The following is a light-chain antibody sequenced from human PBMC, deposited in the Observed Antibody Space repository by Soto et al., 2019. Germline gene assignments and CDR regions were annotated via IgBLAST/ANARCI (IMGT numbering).Light chain of an antibody. CDR3: GTWDSSLSAGGV. CDR1: SSNIGNNY. J-gene: IGLJ2*01. V-gene: IGLV1-51*01. Sequence: QSVLTQPPSVSAAPGQKVTISCSGSSSNIGNNYVSWYQQLPGTAPKLLIYDNNKRPSGIPDRFSGFKSGTSATLGITGLQTGDEADYYCGTWDSSLSAGGVFGGGTKVTVL. CDR2: DNN.